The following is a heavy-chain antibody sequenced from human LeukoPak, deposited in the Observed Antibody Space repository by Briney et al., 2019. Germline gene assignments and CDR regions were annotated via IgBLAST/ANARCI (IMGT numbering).Heavy chain of an antibody. CDR2: IYYSGST. J-gene: IGHJ4*02. CDR3: ARYRELYVGATTDEFPYYFDY. V-gene: IGHV4-39*07. Sequence: PSETLSLTCTVSGVSISSSNSYWGWIRQPPGKGLEWIGGIYYSGSTYYNPSLKSRVTISVDTSKNQFSLKLSSVTAADTAVYYCARYRELYVGATTDEFPYYFDYWGQGTLVTVSS. CDR1: GVSISSSNSY. D-gene: IGHD1-26*01.